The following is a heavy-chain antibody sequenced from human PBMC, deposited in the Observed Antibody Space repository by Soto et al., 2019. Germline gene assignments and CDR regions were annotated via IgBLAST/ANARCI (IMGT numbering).Heavy chain of an antibody. D-gene: IGHD4-17*01. CDR3: ARVAEMGTVTEGYYYSMDV. J-gene: IGHJ6*03. CDR1: GDTFSNHT. V-gene: IGHV1-69*09. CDR2: IIPILGVA. Sequence: QVQLVQSGAEVKKPGSSVKVSCKASGDTFSNHTISWVRQAPGQGLEWMGRIIPILGVANYAQKFQGRVTITADQCTSTAYMELSSLRSADTAVYYCARVAEMGTVTEGYYYSMDVWGKVTTVAVYS.